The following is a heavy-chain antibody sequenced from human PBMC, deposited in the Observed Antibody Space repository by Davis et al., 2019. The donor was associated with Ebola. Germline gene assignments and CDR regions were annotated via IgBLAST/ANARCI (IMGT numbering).Heavy chain of an antibody. V-gene: IGHV1-46*01. Sequence: ASVKVSCKASGYTFTSYYMHWVRQAPGQGLEWMGIINPSGGSTSYAQKFQGRVTMTRDTSTSTVYMELSSLRSEDTAVYYCARGPPMTPPHYYYYGMDVWGQGTTVTVS. CDR2: INPSGGST. D-gene: IGHD2-15*01. CDR1: GYTFTSYY. CDR3: ARGPPMTPPHYYYYGMDV. J-gene: IGHJ6*02.